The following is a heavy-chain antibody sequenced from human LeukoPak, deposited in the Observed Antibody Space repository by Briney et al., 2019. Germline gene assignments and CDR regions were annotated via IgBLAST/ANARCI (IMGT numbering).Heavy chain of an antibody. CDR2: IYYSGST. V-gene: IGHV4-59*01. CDR3: ARDKWFGEWDAFDI. D-gene: IGHD3-10*01. CDR1: GGSISSDY. J-gene: IGHJ3*02. Sequence: SETLSLTCTVSGGSISSDYWSWIRQPPGKGLEWIGYIYYSGSTNYNPSLKSRVTISVDTSKNQFSLKLSSVTAADTAVYYCARDKWFGEWDAFDIWGQGTMVTVSS.